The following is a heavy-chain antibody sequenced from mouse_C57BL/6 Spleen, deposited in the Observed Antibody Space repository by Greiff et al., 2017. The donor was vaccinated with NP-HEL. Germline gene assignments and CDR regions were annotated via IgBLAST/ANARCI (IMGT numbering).Heavy chain of an antibody. Sequence: EVQGVESGGGLVQPKGSLKLSCAASGFSFNTYAMNWVRQAPGKGLEWVARIRSKSNNYATYYADSVKDRFTISRDDSESMLYLQMNNLKTEDTAMYYCVRQGDGNYVHYYAMDYWGQGTSVTVSS. CDR2: IRSKSNNYAT. CDR1: GFSFNTYA. CDR3: VRQGDGNYVHYYAMDY. J-gene: IGHJ4*01. V-gene: IGHV10-1*01. D-gene: IGHD2-1*01.